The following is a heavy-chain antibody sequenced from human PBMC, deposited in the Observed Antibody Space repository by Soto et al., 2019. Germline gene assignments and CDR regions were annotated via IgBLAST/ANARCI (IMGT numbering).Heavy chain of an antibody. Sequence: PSETLSLTCTVSGGSISSYYWSWIRQPPGKGLEWIGYIYYSGSTNYNPSLKSRVTISVDTSKNQFSLKLSSVTAADTAVYYCARRYGGNFDYWGQGTLVTV. J-gene: IGHJ4*02. V-gene: IGHV4-59*01. CDR3: ARRYGGNFDY. CDR1: GGSISSYY. CDR2: IYYSGST. D-gene: IGHD3-16*01.